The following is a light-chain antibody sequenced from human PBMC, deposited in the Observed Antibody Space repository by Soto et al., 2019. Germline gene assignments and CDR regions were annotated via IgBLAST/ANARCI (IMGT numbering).Light chain of an antibody. J-gene: IGLJ1*01. CDR2: EVN. Sequence: QSALTQPPSASGSPGQSVTISCTGTSSDLGAYNYVSWYQQHPGKAPKLMIYEVNKRPSGVPDRFSGSKSSNTASLTVSGLQAEDEADYYCISYAGSNRVFGTGTKVTVL. CDR1: SSDLGAYNY. V-gene: IGLV2-8*01. CDR3: ISYAGSNRV.